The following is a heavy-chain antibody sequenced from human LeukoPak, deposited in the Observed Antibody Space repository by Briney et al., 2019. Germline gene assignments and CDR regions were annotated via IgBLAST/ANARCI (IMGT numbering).Heavy chain of an antibody. D-gene: IGHD3-22*01. CDR1: GFTFSSYA. Sequence: LPGGSLRLSCAASGFTFSSYAMHWVRQAPGKGLEWVTIISYDGTNKYYADSVKGRFTISRDNSKNTLFLQMNSLRAEDTAVYYCARSNYYDSRSWGFDIWGQGTMVTVSS. J-gene: IGHJ3*02. CDR2: ISYDGTNK. V-gene: IGHV3-30*04. CDR3: ARSNYYDSRSWGFDI.